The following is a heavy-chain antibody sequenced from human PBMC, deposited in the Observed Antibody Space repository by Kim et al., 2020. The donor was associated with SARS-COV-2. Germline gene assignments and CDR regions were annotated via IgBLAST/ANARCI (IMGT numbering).Heavy chain of an antibody. Sequence: SETLSLTCTVSGGSISSSSYYWGWIRQPPGKGLEWIGSIYYSGSTYYNPSLKSRVTISVDTSKNQFSLKLSSVTAADTAVYYCAGGYYYGSGSSRVIDYWGQGTLVTVSS. D-gene: IGHD3-10*01. CDR3: AGGYYYGSGSSRVIDY. CDR2: IYYSGST. J-gene: IGHJ4*02. V-gene: IGHV4-39*01. CDR1: GGSISSSSYY.